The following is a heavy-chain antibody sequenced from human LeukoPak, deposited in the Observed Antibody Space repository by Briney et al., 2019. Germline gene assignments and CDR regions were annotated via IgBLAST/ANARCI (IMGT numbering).Heavy chain of an antibody. CDR1: GFTFSSYA. CDR3: AREGPRWPQQFGYFDY. D-gene: IGHD5-24*01. Sequence: AGGSLRLSCAASGFTFSSYAMSWVRQAPGKGLEWVSAISGSGGSTYYADSVKGRFTISRDNSKNTLYLQMNSLRAEDTAVYYCAREGPRWPQQFGYFDYWGQGTLVTVSS. CDR2: ISGSGGST. V-gene: IGHV3-23*01. J-gene: IGHJ4*02.